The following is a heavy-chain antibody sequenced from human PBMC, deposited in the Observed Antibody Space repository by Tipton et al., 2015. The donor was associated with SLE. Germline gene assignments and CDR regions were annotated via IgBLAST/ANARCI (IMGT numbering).Heavy chain of an antibody. J-gene: IGHJ3*02. Sequence: TLSLTCTVSSGSLSGHYWSWIRQPPGKGLEWIGYIHYSGSTNYKPSLKSRVTISVDTPRNRFSLRLSSVTAADTAAYYCARGSGGSVAFDIWGQGTMVTVSS. D-gene: IGHD2-15*01. CDR2: IHYSGST. CDR3: ARGSGGSVAFDI. CDR1: SGSLSGHY. V-gene: IGHV4-59*11.